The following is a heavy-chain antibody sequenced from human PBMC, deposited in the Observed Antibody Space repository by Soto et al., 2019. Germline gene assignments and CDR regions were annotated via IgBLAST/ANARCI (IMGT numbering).Heavy chain of an antibody. Sequence: PSETLSLTCTVSGGSLSSYYWSWIRQPAGKGLEWIGRISTSGSTNYNPSLKSRVTMSVDTSKNQFSLRLSSVTAADTAVYYCARGSCRSSSCYGFDSWGQGTLVTVSS. V-gene: IGHV4-4*07. D-gene: IGHD2-2*01. CDR1: GGSLSSYY. J-gene: IGHJ4*02. CDR2: ISTSGST. CDR3: ARGSCRSSSCYGFDS.